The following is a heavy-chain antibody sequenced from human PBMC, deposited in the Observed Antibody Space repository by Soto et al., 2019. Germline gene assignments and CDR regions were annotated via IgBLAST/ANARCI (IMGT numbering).Heavy chain of an antibody. D-gene: IGHD3-22*01. J-gene: IGHJ5*02. CDR1: GGSISSGGYY. CDR2: IYYSGST. Sequence: PSETLSLTCTVSGGSISSGGYYWSWIRQHPGKGLEWIGYIYYSGSTYYNPSLKSRVTISVDTSKNQFSLKLSSVTAADTAVYYCARADYYDSSGYHNWFDPWGQGTLVTVS. CDR3: ARADYYDSSGYHNWFDP. V-gene: IGHV4-31*03.